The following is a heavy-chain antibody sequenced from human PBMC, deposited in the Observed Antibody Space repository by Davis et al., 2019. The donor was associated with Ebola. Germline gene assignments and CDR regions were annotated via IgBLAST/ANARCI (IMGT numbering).Heavy chain of an antibody. J-gene: IGHJ5*02. Sequence: AFIRYDGSNKYYADSVKGRFTISRDNSKNTLYLQMNSLRAEDTAVYYCAKDRSWDGAAAASWGQGTLVTVSS. D-gene: IGHD6-13*01. V-gene: IGHV3-30*02. CDR2: IRYDGSNK. CDR3: AKDRSWDGAAAAS.